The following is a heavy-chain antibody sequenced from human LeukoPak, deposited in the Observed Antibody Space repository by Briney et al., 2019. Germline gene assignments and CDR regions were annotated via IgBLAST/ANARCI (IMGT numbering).Heavy chain of an antibody. D-gene: IGHD3-22*01. CDR3: ARELNYGSSGYYFDY. J-gene: IGHJ4*02. CDR1: GYTFTGYY. CDR2: INPNSGGT. V-gene: IGHV1-2*02. Sequence: GASVKVSCKASGYTFTGYYMHWVRQAPGQGLEWMGWINPNSGGTNYAQKFQGRVTMTRDTSISTAYMELSRLRSDDTAVYYCARELNYGSSGYYFDYWGQGTLVTVSS.